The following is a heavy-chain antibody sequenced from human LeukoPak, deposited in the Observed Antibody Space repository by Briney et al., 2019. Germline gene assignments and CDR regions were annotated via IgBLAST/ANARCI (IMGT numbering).Heavy chain of an antibody. Sequence: GGSLRLSCAASGFTFGAYWMTWVRQAPGKGLEWVADLNQDGSEKYYVDPVKGRFTISRDNAKKSLSMQMNILRAEDTAVYYCARDRGEDYYGSGNYLRAFDIWGQGTMVTVSS. D-gene: IGHD3-10*01. CDR1: GFTFGAYW. J-gene: IGHJ3*02. CDR2: LNQDGSEK. CDR3: ARDRGEDYYGSGNYLRAFDI. V-gene: IGHV3-7*01.